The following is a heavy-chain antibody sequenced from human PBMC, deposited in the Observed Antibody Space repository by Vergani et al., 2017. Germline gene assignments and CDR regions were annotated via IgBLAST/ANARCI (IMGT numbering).Heavy chain of an antibody. CDR1: GGSISSYY. D-gene: IGHD3-3*01. V-gene: IGHV4-4*07. CDR2: IYTSGST. J-gene: IGHJ6*02. Sequence: QVQLQESGPGLVKPSETLSLTCTVSGGSISSYYGSWIRQPAGKGLEWIGRIYTSGSTNYNPSLKSRVTMSVDTSKNQFSLKLSSVTAADTAVYYCARELARDFWSVYYVGNYYYYGMDVWGQGTTVTVSS. CDR3: ARELARDFWSVYYVGNYYYYGMDV.